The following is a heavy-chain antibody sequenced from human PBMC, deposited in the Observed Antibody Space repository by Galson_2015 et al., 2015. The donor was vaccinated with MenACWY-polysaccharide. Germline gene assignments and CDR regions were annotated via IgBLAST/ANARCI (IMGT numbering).Heavy chain of an antibody. CDR2: ISYDGSNK. Sequence: SLRLSCEASGFTFSSYAMHWVRQAPGKGLEWVAVISYDGSNKYYADSVKGRFTISRDNSKNTLYLQMNSLRAEDTAVYYCARADYVWGSDYWGQGTLVTVSS. CDR3: ARADYVWGSDY. J-gene: IGHJ4*02. V-gene: IGHV3-30-3*01. CDR1: GFTFSSYA. D-gene: IGHD3-16*01.